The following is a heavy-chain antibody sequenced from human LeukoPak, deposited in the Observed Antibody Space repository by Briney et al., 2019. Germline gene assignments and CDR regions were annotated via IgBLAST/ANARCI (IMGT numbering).Heavy chain of an antibody. CDR2: IIPILGIA. J-gene: IGHJ5*02. V-gene: IGHV1-69*04. CDR3: ARGGIVVVPAAIAWFDP. D-gene: IGHD2-2*01. Sequence: GSSVKVSCKSSGGTFSSYAIIWVRQAPGQGLEWMGRIIPILGIANYAQKFQGRVTITADKSTSTAYMELSSLRSEDTAVYYCARGGIVVVPAAIAWFDPWGQGTLVTVSS. CDR1: GGTFSSYA.